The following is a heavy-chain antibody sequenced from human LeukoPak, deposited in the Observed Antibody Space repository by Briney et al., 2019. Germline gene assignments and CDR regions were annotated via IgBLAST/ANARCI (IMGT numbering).Heavy chain of an antibody. D-gene: IGHD6-13*01. V-gene: IGHV1-24*01. CDR3: ATVTYSSSWYNYYGMDV. CDR1: GYTLTELS. J-gene: IGHJ6*02. CDR2: FDPEDGET. Sequence: ASVKVSCKVSGYTLTELSMHWVRQAPGKGLEWMGGFDPEDGETIYAQKFQGRVTMTEDTSTDTAYMELSSLRSEDTAVYYCATVTYSSSWYNYYGMDVWGQGTTVTVFS.